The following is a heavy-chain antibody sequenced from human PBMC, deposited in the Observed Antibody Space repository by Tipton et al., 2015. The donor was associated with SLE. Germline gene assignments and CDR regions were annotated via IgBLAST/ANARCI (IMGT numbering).Heavy chain of an antibody. CDR1: GFTFDDYA. CDR3: ASDPEWADY. CDR2: ISWNSGSI. V-gene: IGHV3-9*01. Sequence: SLRLSCAASGFTFDDYAMHWVRQAPGKGLEWVSGISWNSGSIGYADSVKGRFTISRDNAKNSLHLQMNSLRAEDTAVYYCASDPEWADYWGQGTLVTVSS. J-gene: IGHJ4*02. D-gene: IGHD2-21*02.